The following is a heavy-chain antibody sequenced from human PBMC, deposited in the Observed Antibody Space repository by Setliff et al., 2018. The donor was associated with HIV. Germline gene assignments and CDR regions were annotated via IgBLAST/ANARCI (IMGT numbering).Heavy chain of an antibody. J-gene: IGHJ5*02. CDR1: GCTFINYA. V-gene: IGHV7-4-1*02. CDR3: ARALYGDYGGDINWLDP. D-gene: IGHD4-17*01. CDR2: INTHTGSP. Sequence: ASVKVSCKASGCTFINYAMNWVRQAPGQGLEWMGWINTHTGSPTYAQAFTGRFVFSVDTSVTTAYLQISSLKADDTAVYYCARALYGDYGGDINWLDPWGQGTLVTVSS.